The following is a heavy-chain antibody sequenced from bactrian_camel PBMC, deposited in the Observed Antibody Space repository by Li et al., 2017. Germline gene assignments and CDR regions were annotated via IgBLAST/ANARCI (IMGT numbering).Heavy chain of an antibody. J-gene: IGHJ4*01. CDR1: GSMDSDDC. CDR2: IHSNYGT. Sequence: VQLVESGGGLVQPGGSLRLSCVYSGSMDSDDCLGWFRQAPGKEREGVASIHSNYGTNYADSVRGRFTLSKDSAKSTLSLEMNSLRPEDTAMYYCAHIPLSCYTPKELLAGLDFGSWGQGTQVTVSS. CDR3: AHIPLSCYTPKELLAGLDFGS. D-gene: IGHD3*01. V-gene: IGHV3S1*01.